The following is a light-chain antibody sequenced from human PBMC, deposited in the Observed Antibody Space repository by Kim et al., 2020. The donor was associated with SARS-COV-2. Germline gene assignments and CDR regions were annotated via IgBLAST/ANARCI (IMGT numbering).Light chain of an antibody. CDR1: QSIHSW. V-gene: IGKV1-5*03. J-gene: IGKJ1*01. CDR3: QQYDVHPET. Sequence: ESVGDRVTISCRASQSIHSWLAWFQQKPGKAPRVLMYKASTLESGVPSRFRGSGSGTEFTLTISSLQPDDFATYYCQQYDVHPETFGQGTKVDIK. CDR2: KAS.